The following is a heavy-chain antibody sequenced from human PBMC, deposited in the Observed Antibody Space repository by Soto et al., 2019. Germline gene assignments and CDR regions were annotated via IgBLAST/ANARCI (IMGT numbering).Heavy chain of an antibody. Sequence: GGSLRLSCAASGFTFSGSAMHWVRQASGKGLEWVGRIRSKANSYATAYAASVKGRFTISRDDSKNTAYLQMNSLKTEDTAVYYCTRHGYYDSSGYQDYWGQGTLVTVS. D-gene: IGHD3-22*01. CDR2: IRSKANSYAT. V-gene: IGHV3-73*01. CDR3: TRHGYYDSSGYQDY. CDR1: GFTFSGSA. J-gene: IGHJ4*02.